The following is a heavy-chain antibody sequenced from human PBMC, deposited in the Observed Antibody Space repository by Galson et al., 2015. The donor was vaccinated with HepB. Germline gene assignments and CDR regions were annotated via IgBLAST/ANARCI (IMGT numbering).Heavy chain of an antibody. CDR3: AREGIVATGVDAFDI. V-gene: IGHV3-7*01. CDR2: IKQDGSEK. J-gene: IGHJ3*02. CDR1: GFTFSSYW. Sequence: SLRLSCAASGFTFSSYWMSWVRQAPGKGLEWVANIKQDGSEKYYVDSVKGRFTISRDNAKNSLYLQMNSLRAEDTAVYYCAREGIVATGVDAFDIWGQGTMVTVSS. D-gene: IGHD5-12*01.